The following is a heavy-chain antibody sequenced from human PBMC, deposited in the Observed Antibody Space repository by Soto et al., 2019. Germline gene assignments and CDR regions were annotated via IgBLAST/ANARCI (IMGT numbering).Heavy chain of an antibody. CDR3: AKPITIFGVVTRPDYDFWSGHPGAFDI. Sequence: GGSLRLSCAASGSAFSSNAMSWVRQAPGKGLEWVAATSGSGGSTYYADSVKGRFTISRDNSKNTLYLQMNSLRAEDTAVYYCAKPITIFGVVTRPDYDFWSGHPGAFDIWGQGTMVTVSS. CDR1: GSAFSSNA. D-gene: IGHD3-3*01. CDR2: TSGSGGST. V-gene: IGHV3-23*01. J-gene: IGHJ3*02.